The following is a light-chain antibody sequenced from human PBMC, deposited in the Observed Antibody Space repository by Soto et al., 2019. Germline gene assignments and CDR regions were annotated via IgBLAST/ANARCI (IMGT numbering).Light chain of an antibody. CDR2: GAS. CDR3: QQYGSSPWT. CDR1: QRVSSSY. Sequence: EIVLTQSPGTLSLSPGERATLSCRASQRVSSSYLAWYQQKPGQAPRLLIYGASSRATGIPDRFSGSGSGTDFTLTISRLEPEDFAGYCCQQYGSSPWTFGQGTKEEIK. V-gene: IGKV3-20*01. J-gene: IGKJ1*01.